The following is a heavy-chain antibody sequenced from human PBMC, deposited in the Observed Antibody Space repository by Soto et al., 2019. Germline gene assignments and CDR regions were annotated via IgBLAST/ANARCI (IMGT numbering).Heavy chain of an antibody. Sequence: QVQLVESGGGVVQPGRSLRLSCAASGFTFSSYGMHWVRQAPGKGLEWVAVISYDGSNKYYADSVKGRFTISSDNSKNTLYLQMNSLRVEDTAVYYCADDNGPGLTESSLPYCDYVWGSYRSYLDYWGQGTLVTVSS. J-gene: IGHJ4*02. CDR3: ADDNGPGLTESSLPYCDYVWGSYRSYLDY. V-gene: IGHV3-30*18. CDR2: ISYDGSNK. D-gene: IGHD3-16*02. CDR1: GFTFSSYG.